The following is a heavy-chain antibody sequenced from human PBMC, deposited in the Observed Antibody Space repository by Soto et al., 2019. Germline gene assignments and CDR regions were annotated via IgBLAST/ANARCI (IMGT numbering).Heavy chain of an antibody. V-gene: IGHV3-7*03. CDR1: GFTFSSYS. D-gene: IGHD2-8*02. CDR3: ASHGDVCTGVDCHRHLNY. Sequence: PGGSLRLSCASSGFTFSSYSMNWVRQAPVKGREWVANIREDGGDIRYMDSVKGRFTVSRDNAKRTLYLQMNSLRAEDTAVYYCASHGDVCTGVDCHRHLNYWGQGTLVTVSS. J-gene: IGHJ4*02. CDR2: IREDGGDI.